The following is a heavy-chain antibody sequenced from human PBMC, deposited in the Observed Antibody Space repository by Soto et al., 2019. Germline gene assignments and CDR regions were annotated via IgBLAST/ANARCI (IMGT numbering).Heavy chain of an antibody. V-gene: IGHV3-30*18. CDR1: GFTFCSYG. D-gene: IGHD2-21*01. CDR3: AKDLGDP. Sequence: PGGSLRLSCAASGFTFCSYGMHWVRQAPGKGLEWVAVISYDGSNKYYADSVKGRFTISRDNSKNTLYLQMNSLRAEDTAVYYCAKDLGDPWGQGTLVTVSS. J-gene: IGHJ5*02. CDR2: ISYDGSNK.